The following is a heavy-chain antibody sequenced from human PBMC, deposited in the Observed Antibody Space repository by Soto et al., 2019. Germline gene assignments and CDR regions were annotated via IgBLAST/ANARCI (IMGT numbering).Heavy chain of an antibody. V-gene: IGHV3-7*01. Sequence: EVQLVESGGDLVQPGGSLRLSCAASGFTFSSYWMSWVRQAPGKGLEWVANIKPDGSEKYYVDSMKGRFTISRDNAKNSLYLQMNSLRAEETAVYYCAREGGDSSGHLDYWGQGTLVTVSS. J-gene: IGHJ4*02. D-gene: IGHD6-19*01. CDR2: IKPDGSEK. CDR1: GFTFSSYW. CDR3: AREGGDSSGHLDY.